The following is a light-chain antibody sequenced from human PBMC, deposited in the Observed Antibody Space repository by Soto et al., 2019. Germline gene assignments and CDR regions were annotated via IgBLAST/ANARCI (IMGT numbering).Light chain of an antibody. Sequence: QSALTQPASVSGSPGQSITISCTGTSSDVGGFKYVSWYQHQPGKAPKLIFYGVNSRPSGVSNRFSASKSGNTASLTISGLQAEDEADYYCVSYTSSTTLVFGGGTKLTVL. J-gene: IGLJ2*01. CDR3: VSYTSSTTLV. CDR1: SSDVGGFKY. CDR2: GVN. V-gene: IGLV2-14*03.